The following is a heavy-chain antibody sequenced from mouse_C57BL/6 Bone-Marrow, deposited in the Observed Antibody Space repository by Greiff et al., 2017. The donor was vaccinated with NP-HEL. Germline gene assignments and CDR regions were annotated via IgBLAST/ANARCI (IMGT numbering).Heavy chain of an antibody. CDR2: ILPGSGST. CDR1: GYTFTGYW. J-gene: IGHJ3*01. V-gene: IGHV1-9*01. CDR3: ANYYYGSSYGAY. D-gene: IGHD1-1*01. Sequence: QVQLQQSGAELMKPGASVKLSCKATGYTFTGYWIEWVKQRPGHGLEWIGEILPGSGSTNYNEKFKGKATFTADTSSNPAYMQLSSLTTEDSAIYYCANYYYGSSYGAYWGQGTLVTVSA.